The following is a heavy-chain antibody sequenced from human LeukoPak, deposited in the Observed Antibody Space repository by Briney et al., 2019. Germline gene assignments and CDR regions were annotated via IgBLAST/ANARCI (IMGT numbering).Heavy chain of an antibody. D-gene: IGHD3-22*01. V-gene: IGHV3-23*01. CDR2: ISGTGGST. Sequence: GGSLRLSCAASGFTFSTYAMSLVRQAPGKGLEWVSAISGTGGSTYYADSVKGRFTTSRDNARNSLHLQMDSLRVEDTAVYYCARILYDTSGYRLDYWGQGTLVTVS. CDR3: ARILYDTSGYRLDY. J-gene: IGHJ4*02. CDR1: GFTFSTYA.